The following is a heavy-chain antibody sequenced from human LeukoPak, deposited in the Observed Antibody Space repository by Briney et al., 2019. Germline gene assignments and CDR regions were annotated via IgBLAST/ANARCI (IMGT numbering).Heavy chain of an antibody. J-gene: IGHJ3*02. CDR2: INPTSGDT. Sequence: ASVKVSCKASRYTFTGYYIHWVRQAPGQGLEWMGWINPTSGDTNYVQKFQGRVIMTRDTSISTAYMELSRVTSDDTAVYYCARGDGDGPARRAFDIWGQGTMVTVSS. CDR1: RYTFTGYY. V-gene: IGHV1-2*02. CDR3: ARGDGDGPARRAFDI. D-gene: IGHD7-27*01.